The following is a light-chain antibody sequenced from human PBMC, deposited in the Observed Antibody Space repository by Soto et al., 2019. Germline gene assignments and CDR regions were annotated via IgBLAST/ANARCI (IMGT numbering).Light chain of an antibody. CDR1: QSMSSY. V-gene: IGKV1-39*01. CDR2: AAS. Sequence: DIQRNQSPSSLSASVGDRVTITCRASQSMSSYLNWYQQKPGKAPKLLIYAASSLQSGVTSRFSGSGSGTDFTLTISSLQPEDFATYYCQHSYSTLYTFGQGTKLEIK. J-gene: IGKJ2*01. CDR3: QHSYSTLYT.